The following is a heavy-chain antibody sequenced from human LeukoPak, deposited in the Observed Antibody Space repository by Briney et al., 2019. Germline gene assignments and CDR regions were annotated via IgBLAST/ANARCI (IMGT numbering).Heavy chain of an antibody. CDR3: ARHLGSYLFES. Sequence: SETLSLTCTVSGGSISTYYWSWIRQPPGKGLEWTGYIYYSGSTNYNPSLKSRVTISVDTSKNQFSLKLTSVTAADTAVYYCARHLGSYLFESWGQGTLVTVSS. CDR1: GGSISTYY. J-gene: IGHJ4*02. D-gene: IGHD2-21*01. CDR2: IYYSGST. V-gene: IGHV4-59*08.